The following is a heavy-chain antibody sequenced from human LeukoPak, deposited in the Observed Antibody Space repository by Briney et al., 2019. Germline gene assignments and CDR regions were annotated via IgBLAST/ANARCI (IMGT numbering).Heavy chain of an antibody. Sequence: GASVKVSCKASGYTFTSYGISWVRQAPGQGLEWMGWISAYNGNTNYAQKFQGRVTITADKSTSTAYMELSSLRSEDTAVYYCARDLTRIAAAGTDYYGMDVWGQGTTVTVSS. CDR2: ISAYNGNT. J-gene: IGHJ6*02. CDR3: ARDLTRIAAAGTDYYGMDV. V-gene: IGHV1-18*01. CDR1: GYTFTSYG. D-gene: IGHD6-13*01.